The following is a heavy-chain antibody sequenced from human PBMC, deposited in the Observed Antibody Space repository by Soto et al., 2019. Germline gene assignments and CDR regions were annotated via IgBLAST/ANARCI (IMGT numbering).Heavy chain of an antibody. CDR2: IVVGSGNT. J-gene: IGHJ6*02. CDR1: GFTFTSSA. Sequence: SVKVSCKASGFTFTSSAVRWVRQARGQRLEWIGWIVVGSGNTNYAQKFQGRVTITADESTSTAYMELSSLRSEDTAVYYCASRRGPSIYSSSSEVPYYYYGMDVWGQGTTVTVSS. V-gene: IGHV1-58*01. CDR3: ASRRGPSIYSSSSEVPYYYYGMDV. D-gene: IGHD6-6*01.